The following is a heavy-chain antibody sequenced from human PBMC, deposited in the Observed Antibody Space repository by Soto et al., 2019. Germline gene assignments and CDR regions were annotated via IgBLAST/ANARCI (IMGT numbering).Heavy chain of an antibody. V-gene: IGHV1-69*13. CDR3: ARNSGWYKYYYYYGMDV. D-gene: IGHD6-19*01. CDR1: GGTFSSYA. CDR2: IIPIFGTA. Sequence: SVKVSCKASGGTFSSYAISWVRRAPGQGLEWMGGIIPIFGTANYAQKFQGRVTITADESTSTAYMELSSLRSEDTAVYYCARNSGWYKYYYYYGMDVWGQGTTVTVSS. J-gene: IGHJ6*02.